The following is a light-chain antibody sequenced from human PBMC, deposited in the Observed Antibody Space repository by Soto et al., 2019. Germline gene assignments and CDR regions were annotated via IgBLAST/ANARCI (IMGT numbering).Light chain of an antibody. V-gene: IGLV3-21*01. Sequence: SYELTQAPSVSVAPGETARITCGGNNIGSRDVHWYQQKPGQAPVLVIYNDSERPSGIPERFSGSNSGNTATLTISRVEAGEEADYYCQVWEKSADLVIFGGGTKLTVL. J-gene: IGLJ2*01. CDR1: NIGSRD. CDR3: QVWEKSADLVI. CDR2: NDS.